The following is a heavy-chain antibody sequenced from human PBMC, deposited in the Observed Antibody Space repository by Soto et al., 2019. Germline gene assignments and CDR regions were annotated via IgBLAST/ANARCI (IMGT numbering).Heavy chain of an antibody. D-gene: IGHD3-3*01. V-gene: IGHV1-24*01. Sequence: GASVKGSCQGSGYTPPGFSIHWGRQAPRKRVERMGGFDPEDGETIYAQKFQGRVTMTEDTSTDTAYMELSSLRSEDTAVYYCTTGQRPLRFLEWLSRYYFDLWGQGTLVTVSS. CDR3: TTGQRPLRFLEWLSRYYFDL. CDR2: FDPEDGET. CDR1: GYTPPGFS. J-gene: IGHJ4*02.